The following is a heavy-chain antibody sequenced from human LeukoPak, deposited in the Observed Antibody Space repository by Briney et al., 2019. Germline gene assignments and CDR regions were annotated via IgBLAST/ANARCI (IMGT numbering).Heavy chain of an antibody. Sequence: GGSLRLSCAASGFTFSSYAMSWVRQAPGKGLEWVSAISGSGGSTYYADSVKGRFTISRDNSKNTLYLQMNSLRAVDTAVYYCAKEWGATPWGHSGDYWGQGTLVIVSS. J-gene: IGHJ4*02. CDR3: AKEWGATPWGHSGDY. D-gene: IGHD1-26*01. CDR1: GFTFSSYA. CDR2: ISGSGGST. V-gene: IGHV3-23*01.